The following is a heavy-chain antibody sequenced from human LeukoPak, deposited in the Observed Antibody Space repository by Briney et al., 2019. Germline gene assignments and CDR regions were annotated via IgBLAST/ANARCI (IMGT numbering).Heavy chain of an antibody. V-gene: IGHV3-23*01. CDR1: GFSFKNYA. CDR3: AKRRYYDGSGYYEQYFFDY. J-gene: IGHJ4*02. CDR2: ITSDGST. Sequence: GGSLRLSCAASGFSFKNYAMSWVRQAPGKGLEWVAGITSDGSTYFGDSVKGRYPISRDNGQNGIYLKMSSLRAEDTGVYYCAKRRYYDGSGYYEQYFFDYWGEGTLVTVSS. D-gene: IGHD3-22*01.